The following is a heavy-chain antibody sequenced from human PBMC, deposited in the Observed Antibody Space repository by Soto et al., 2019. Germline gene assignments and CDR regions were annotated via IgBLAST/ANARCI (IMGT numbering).Heavy chain of an antibody. J-gene: IGHJ5*02. D-gene: IGHD3-22*01. Sequence: SVKVSCKASGCTLSSYAISWVRQAPGQGLEWMGGIIPIFGTANYAQKFQGRVTITADESTSTAYMELSSLRSEDTAVYYCARGGGSSGYYYWFDPWGQGTQVTVSS. CDR3: ARGGGSSGYYYWFDP. CDR1: GCTLSSYA. CDR2: IIPIFGTA. V-gene: IGHV1-69*13.